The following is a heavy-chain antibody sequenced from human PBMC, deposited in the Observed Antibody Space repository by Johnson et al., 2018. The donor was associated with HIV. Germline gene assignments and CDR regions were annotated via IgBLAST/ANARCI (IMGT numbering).Heavy chain of an antibody. CDR1: GFTFSSYA. CDR2: ISHDGSNK. Sequence: QVQLVESGGGVVQPGRSLRLSCAASGFTFSSYAIFWVRQAPGKGLEWVAVISHDGSNKYYADSVKGRFTISRDNSKNTLYLQMNSLRPEDTAVYFCARDILEYSSSVPDAFDIWGQGTMVTVSS. CDR3: ARDILEYSSSVPDAFDI. J-gene: IGHJ3*02. V-gene: IGHV3-30-3*01. D-gene: IGHD6-6*01.